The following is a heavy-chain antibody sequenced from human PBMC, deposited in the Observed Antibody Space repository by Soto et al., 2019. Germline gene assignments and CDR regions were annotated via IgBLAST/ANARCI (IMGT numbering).Heavy chain of an antibody. Sequence: QVQLVQSGAEVKKPGASVKVACKASGYKFTTYFIHWVRQAPGQGLEWMGMIHPSGDTGYGQKFRGRVTMTIDTSTTTAYMELRNLTSEDTAIYFSVRGYCTTTPGSGDFKHWGQGTLVTVSS. D-gene: IGHD2-8*01. J-gene: IGHJ1*01. CDR3: VRGYCTTTPGSGDFKH. V-gene: IGHV1-46*01. CDR2: IHPSGDT. CDR1: GYKFTTYF.